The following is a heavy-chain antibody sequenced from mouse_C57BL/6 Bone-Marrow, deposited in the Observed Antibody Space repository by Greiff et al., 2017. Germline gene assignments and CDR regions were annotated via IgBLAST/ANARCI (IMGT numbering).Heavy chain of an antibody. Sequence: VQLQQSGPELVKPGASVKISCKASGYALSSSWMNWVKQRPGQGLEWIGRIYPGDGDTNYNGKFKGKATLTADKSSSTAYMQLSSLTSEDSAVXFCARSPPDYWGQGTTLTVSS. CDR1: GYALSSSW. J-gene: IGHJ2*01. CDR2: IYPGDGDT. V-gene: IGHV1-82*01. D-gene: IGHD6-1*01. CDR3: ARSPPDY.